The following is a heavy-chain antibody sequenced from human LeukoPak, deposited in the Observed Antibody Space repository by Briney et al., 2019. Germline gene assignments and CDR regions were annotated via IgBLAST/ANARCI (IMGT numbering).Heavy chain of an antibody. CDR2: IIPILGIA. J-gene: IGHJ4*02. V-gene: IGHV1-69*02. CDR1: GGTFSSYT. Sequence: SVKVSCKASGGTFSSYTISWVRQAPGQGLEWMGRIIPILGIANYAQKFQGRVTITADKPTSTAYMELSSLRSEDTAVYYCARGGDITIFGVPRTGGDYWGQGTLVTVSS. CDR3: ARGGDITIFGVPRTGGDY. D-gene: IGHD3-3*01.